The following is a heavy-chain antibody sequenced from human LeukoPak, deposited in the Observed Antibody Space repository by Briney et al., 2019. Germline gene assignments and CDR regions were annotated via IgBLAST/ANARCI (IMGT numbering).Heavy chain of an antibody. CDR3: ARGLDPIRYFDWFPVRGERYNWFDP. D-gene: IGHD3-9*01. J-gene: IGHJ5*02. CDR1: GGSISSSSYY. V-gene: IGHV4-39*07. CDR2: IYYSGST. Sequence: SETLSLTCTVSGGSISSSSYYWGWIRQPPGKGLEWIGSIYYSGSTNYNPSLKSRVTISVDTSKNQFSLKLSSVTAADTAVYYCARGLDPIRYFDWFPVRGERYNWFDPWGQGTLVTVSS.